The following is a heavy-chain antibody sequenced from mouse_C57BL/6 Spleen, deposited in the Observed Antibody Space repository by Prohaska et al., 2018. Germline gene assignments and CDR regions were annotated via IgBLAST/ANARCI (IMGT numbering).Heavy chain of an antibody. CDR2: IDPSESYT. CDR3: ARSDTTVEGYFDY. D-gene: IGHD1-1*01. J-gene: IGHJ2*01. V-gene: IGHV1-50*01. Sequence: QVQLQQPGAELVKPGASVKLSCKASGYTFTSYWMQWVKPRPGQGLEWIVEIDPSESYTNYNQKFKGKATLTVDTSSSTAYMQLSSLTSEDSAVYYCARSDTTVEGYFDYWGQGTTLTVAS. CDR1: GYTFTSYW.